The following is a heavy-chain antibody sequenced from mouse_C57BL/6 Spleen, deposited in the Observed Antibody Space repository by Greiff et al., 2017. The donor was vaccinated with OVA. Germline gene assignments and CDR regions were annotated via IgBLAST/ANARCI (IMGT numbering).Heavy chain of an antibody. Sequence: VQLQESGAELMKPGASVKLSCKATGYTFTGYWIEWVKQRPGHGLEWIGEILPGSGSTKYNEKFKGTATFTANTASNTSYMHLISLTTEDSAIYYGSKGYNDYDFDYWGQGTTLTVSS. J-gene: IGHJ2*01. V-gene: IGHV1-9*01. D-gene: IGHD2-4*01. CDR3: SKGYNDYDFDY. CDR2: ILPGSGST. CDR1: GYTFTGYW.